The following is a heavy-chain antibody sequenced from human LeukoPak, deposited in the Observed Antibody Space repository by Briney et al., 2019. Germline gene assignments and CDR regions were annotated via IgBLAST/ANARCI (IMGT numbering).Heavy chain of an antibody. J-gene: IGHJ4*02. D-gene: IGHD6-6*01. Sequence: SQTLSLTCTVSGGSLTSGDYYWSWIRQPPGKGLEWIGYIYYSGTTYYNPSLKSRVTISVATSKNQFSLKLSSVTAADTAVYYCAREGDSSSNNWGQGTLVTVSS. CDR1: GGSLTSGDYY. V-gene: IGHV4-30-4*01. CDR2: IYYSGTT. CDR3: AREGDSSSNN.